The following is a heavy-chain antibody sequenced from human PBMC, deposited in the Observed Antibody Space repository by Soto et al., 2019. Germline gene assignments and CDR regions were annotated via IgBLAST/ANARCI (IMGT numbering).Heavy chain of an antibody. CDR2: ISSSGSTI. D-gene: IGHD4-17*01. CDR3: ARDGATVTTNAFDI. V-gene: IGHV3-48*04. CDR1: GFTFSSYA. Sequence: GGSLRLSCAASGFTFSSYAMSWVRQAPGKGLEWVSYISSSGSTIYYADSVKGRFTISRDNAKNSLYLQMNSLRAEDTAVYYCARDGATVTTNAFDIWGQGTMVTVSS. J-gene: IGHJ3*02.